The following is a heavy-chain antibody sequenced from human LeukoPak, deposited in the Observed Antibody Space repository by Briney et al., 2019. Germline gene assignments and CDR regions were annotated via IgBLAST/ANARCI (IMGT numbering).Heavy chain of an antibody. CDR1: GFTFSDYS. D-gene: IGHD6-13*01. CDR2: ISSTSSYI. J-gene: IGHJ4*02. V-gene: IGHV3-21*01. Sequence: HPGGSLRLSCAASGFTFSDYSLTWVRQAPGKGLGWVSSISSTSSYIYYADSLKGRFTISRDNAKNSLYLQMNSLRAEDTAVYYCARTVTAGIYRGGYYFDYWGQGALVAVFS. CDR3: ARTVTAGIYRGGYYFDY.